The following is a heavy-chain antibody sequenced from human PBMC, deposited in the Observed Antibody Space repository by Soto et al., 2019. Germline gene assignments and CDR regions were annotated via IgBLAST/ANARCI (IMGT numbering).Heavy chain of an antibody. V-gene: IGHV4-31*03. J-gene: IGHJ5*02. CDR1: VAALNSGNYY. CDR3: ARLRIATNNYKWFDP. CDR2: IYVTGAV. Sequence: SETVSVTCSVAVAALNSGNYYWSWIRQVPGKGLEWIGHIYVTGAVDYNPSLRDRITISQDTSERQFSLNLRLVTAADTAVYYCARLRIATNNYKWFDPWGQGTLVTVSS. D-gene: IGHD2-21*01.